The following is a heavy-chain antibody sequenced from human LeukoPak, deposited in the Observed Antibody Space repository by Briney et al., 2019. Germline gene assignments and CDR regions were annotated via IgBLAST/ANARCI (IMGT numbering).Heavy chain of an antibody. Sequence: GGSLRLSCAASGFIFSSYSMNWVRQAPGKGLEWVSSISSSSSYIYYADSVKGRFTISRDNAKNSLYLQMNSLRAEDTAAYYCARGRGGWYDYWGQGTLVTVSS. CDR1: GFIFSSYS. CDR3: ARGRGGWYDY. D-gene: IGHD6-19*01. V-gene: IGHV3-21*01. CDR2: ISSSSSYI. J-gene: IGHJ4*02.